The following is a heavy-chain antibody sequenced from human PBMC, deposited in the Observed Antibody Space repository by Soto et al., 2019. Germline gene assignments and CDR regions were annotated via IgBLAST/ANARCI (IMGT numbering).Heavy chain of an antibody. J-gene: IGHJ4*02. CDR1: GFSLSTSGVG. V-gene: IGHV2-5*02. D-gene: IGHD3-10*01. CDR3: AHSVPDDGSWSIILDY. Sequence: QITLKESGPTLVKPTQTLTLTCTFSGFSLSTSGVGVGWIRQPPGKALEWLALIYWDDDKRYSPSLKSRLTITKDPSKHQVVLTMTNMDPVDTATYYCAHSVPDDGSWSIILDYWGQGTLVTVSS. CDR2: IYWDDDK.